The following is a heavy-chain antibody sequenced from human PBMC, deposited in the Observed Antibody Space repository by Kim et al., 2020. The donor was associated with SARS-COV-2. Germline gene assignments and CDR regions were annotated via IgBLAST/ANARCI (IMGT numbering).Heavy chain of an antibody. J-gene: IGHJ4*02. CDR2: T. Sequence: TYYNPSLKSRVTISVDTSKNQFSLNLSSVTAADTAVYFCARRRSGWTFDYWAQGTLVTVSS. CDR3: ARRRSGWTFDY. D-gene: IGHD6-19*01. V-gene: IGHV4-39*01.